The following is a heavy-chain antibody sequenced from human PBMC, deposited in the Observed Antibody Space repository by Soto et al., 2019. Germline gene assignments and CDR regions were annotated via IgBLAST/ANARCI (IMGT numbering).Heavy chain of an antibody. J-gene: IGHJ3*02. D-gene: IGHD3-3*01. Sequence: QLHLVQSGAVVKKPGASVTVSCSASGYPVTAYYMHWVRQAPGRGLEWMGGINPATGAPKFTQTFQGRVTMPRSTTTSTVFMLLGGLTSEDTAVFYCARGGGVGVAGSAAFDMWGQGTLVNVSS. V-gene: IGHV1-2*02. CDR2: INPATGAP. CDR1: GYPVTAYY. CDR3: ARGGGVGVAGSAAFDM.